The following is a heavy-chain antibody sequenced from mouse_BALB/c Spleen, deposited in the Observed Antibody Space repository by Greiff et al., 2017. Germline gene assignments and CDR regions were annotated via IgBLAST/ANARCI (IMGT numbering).Heavy chain of an antibody. J-gene: IGHJ2*01. CDR3: ARYDYYDCFDY. D-gene: IGHD2-4*01. CDR2: IDPANGNT. Sequence: EVQLQQSGAELVKPGASVKLSCTASGFNIKDTYMHWVKQRPEQGLEWIGRIDPANGNTKYDPKFQGKATITADTSSNTAYLQLSSLTSEDTAVYYCARYDYYDCFDYWGQGTTLTVSS. V-gene: IGHV14-3*02. CDR1: GFNIKDTY.